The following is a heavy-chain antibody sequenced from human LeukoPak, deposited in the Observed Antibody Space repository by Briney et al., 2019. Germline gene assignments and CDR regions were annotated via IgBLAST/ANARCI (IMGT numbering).Heavy chain of an antibody. CDR3: ARGAWIQLWFERGLGFDP. CDR2: MNPNSGNT. D-gene: IGHD5-18*01. J-gene: IGHJ5*02. Sequence: ASVKVSCKASGYTFTSYDINWVRQATGQGLEWMGWMNPNSGNTGYAQKFQGRVTMTRNTSISTAYMELSSLGSEDTAVYYCARGAWIQLWFERGLGFDPWGQGTLVIVSS. CDR1: GYTFTSYD. V-gene: IGHV1-8*01.